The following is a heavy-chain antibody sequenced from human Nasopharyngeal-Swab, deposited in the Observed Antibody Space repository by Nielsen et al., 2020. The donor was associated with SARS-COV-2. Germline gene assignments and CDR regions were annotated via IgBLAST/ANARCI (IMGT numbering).Heavy chain of an antibody. V-gene: IGHV3-49*03. CDR3: TRVLVAAGPMLDY. Sequence: GESLKISCTASGFSFVDYAMSWFRQAPGKGLEWIAFIRSNIHGGTTEYAASVRGRFVMSRDDSKLIAYLLLNSLKTEDTGVYYCTRVLVAAGPMLDYWGQGTLVTVSP. J-gene: IGHJ4*02. CDR1: GFSFVDYA. D-gene: IGHD6-13*01. CDR2: IRSNIHGGTT.